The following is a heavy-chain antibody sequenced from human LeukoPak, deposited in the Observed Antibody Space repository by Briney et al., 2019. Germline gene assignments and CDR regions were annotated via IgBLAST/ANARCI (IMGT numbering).Heavy chain of an antibody. CDR2: ISGSGGST. D-gene: IGHD6-13*01. CDR3: AKDHIAATTPFDY. V-gene: IGHV3-23*01. Sequence: GGSLRLSCAASGFTFSSYSMNWVRQAPGKGLEWVSAISGSGGSTYYADSVKGRFTISRDNSKNTLYLQMNSLRAEDTAVYYCAKDHIAATTPFDYWGQGTLVTVSS. CDR1: GFTFSSYS. J-gene: IGHJ4*02.